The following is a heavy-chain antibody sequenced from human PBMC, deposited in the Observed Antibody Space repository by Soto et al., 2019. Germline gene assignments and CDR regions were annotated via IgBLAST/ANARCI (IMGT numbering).Heavy chain of an antibody. Sequence: SETLSLTYTVSGGSISSYYWSWIRQPPGKGLEWIGYIYYSGITNYNPSLKSRVTISVDTSKNQFSLKLSSVTAADTAVYYCARHSKMNGDFDYRYGMAVWGQGTTVIGSS. CDR1: GGSISSYY. CDR3: ARHSKMNGDFDYRYGMAV. J-gene: IGHJ6*02. V-gene: IGHV4-59*01. CDR2: IYYSGIT. D-gene: IGHD3-9*01.